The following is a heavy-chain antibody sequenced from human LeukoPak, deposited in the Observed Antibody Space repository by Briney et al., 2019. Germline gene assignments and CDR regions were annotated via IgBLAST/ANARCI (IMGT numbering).Heavy chain of an antibody. CDR1: GGSISNLDYY. CDR2: IYTSGGT. CDR3: ARADSSGYYFDY. V-gene: IGHV4-61*02. J-gene: IGHJ4*01. D-gene: IGHD3-22*01. Sequence: SQTLSLTCTVSGGSISNLDYYWTWIRQPAGKRLEWIGRIYTSGGTSYNPSLKSRVTMSVDKSKNQFSLNLASLTAADTAVYYCARADSSGYYFDYWGQEPWSPSPQ.